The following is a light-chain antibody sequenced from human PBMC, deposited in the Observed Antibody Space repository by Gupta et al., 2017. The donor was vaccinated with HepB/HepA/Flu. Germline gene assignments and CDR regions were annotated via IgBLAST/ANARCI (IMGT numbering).Light chain of an antibody. CDR2: SNN. CDR1: SSNIGSNP. Sequence: QSVLTQPPSASGTPGQRVTIPCSGSSSNIGSNPVNWYQQLPGTAPELLIYSNNQRPSGVPDRFSGSKSGTSASLAISGLQSEDEADYYCAAWDDSLNGLVFGTGTKVTVL. V-gene: IGLV1-44*01. CDR3: AAWDDSLNGLV. J-gene: IGLJ1*01.